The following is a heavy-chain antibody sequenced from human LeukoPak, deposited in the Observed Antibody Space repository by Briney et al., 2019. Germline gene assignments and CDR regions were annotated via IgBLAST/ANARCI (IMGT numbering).Heavy chain of an antibody. CDR1: GFTFSCSA. J-gene: IGHJ4*02. CDR2: IDYDSSHI. D-gene: IGHD3-16*01. CDR3: ARDPERYLRMGHYDY. Sequence: GGSLRLSCAGSGFTFSCSAMNWVRQVPGKGLEWVSSIDYDSSHIYYAASVRGRFSISRDNARDSVYLQMDSLRAADTAVYTGARDPERYLRMGHYDYWGQGTLVIVSS. V-gene: IGHV3-21*01.